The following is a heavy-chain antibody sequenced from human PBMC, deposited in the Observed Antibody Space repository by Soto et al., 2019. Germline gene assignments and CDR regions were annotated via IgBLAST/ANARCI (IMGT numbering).Heavy chain of an antibody. CDR2: MRGCGGDT. Sequence: EVQVLESGGGLVQPGGSLRLSCAASGFTFSLCAMSWVRQAPGKGLEWVSSMRGCGGDTYYADSVKGRFTASSDTSKNTLFLQMNSLRVEDTAIYFCVKAHSNSYYYFDFWCQGALVTVSS. V-gene: IGHV3-23*01. D-gene: IGHD3-22*01. CDR1: GFTFSLCA. J-gene: IGHJ4*02. CDR3: VKAHSNSYYYFDF.